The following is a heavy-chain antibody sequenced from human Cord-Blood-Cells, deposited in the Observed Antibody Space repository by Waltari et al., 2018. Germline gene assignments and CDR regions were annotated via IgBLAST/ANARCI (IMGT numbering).Heavy chain of an antibody. V-gene: IGHV1-3*01. D-gene: IGHD2-2*01. J-gene: IGHJ6*02. CDR3: ARSKGDIVVVPAASYYYYYGMDV. CDR2: INAGNGKT. Sequence: QVQLVQSGAEVKKPGASVKVSCKASGYTFTSYAMHWVRQAPGQRLEWMGWINAGNGKTKYSQEFQGRVTITRDTSASTAYMELSSLRSEDTAVYYCARSKGDIVVVPAASYYYYYGMDVWCQGTTVTVSS. CDR1: GYTFTSYA.